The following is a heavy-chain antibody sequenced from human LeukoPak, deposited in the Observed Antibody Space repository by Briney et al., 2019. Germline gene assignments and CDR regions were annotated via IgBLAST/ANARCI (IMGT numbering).Heavy chain of an antibody. CDR1: GYSFTSYW. CDR3: ARLPYYYDSSGYYYGAFDI. CDR2: IYPGDSDT. Sequence: GESLKISCKGSGYSFTSYWIGWVRQMPGKGLEWMGIIYPGDSDTRYSPSFQGQVTISADKSISTAYLQWSSLKASDTAMYYCARLPYYYDSSGYYYGAFDIWGQGTMVTVSS. V-gene: IGHV5-51*01. J-gene: IGHJ3*02. D-gene: IGHD3-22*01.